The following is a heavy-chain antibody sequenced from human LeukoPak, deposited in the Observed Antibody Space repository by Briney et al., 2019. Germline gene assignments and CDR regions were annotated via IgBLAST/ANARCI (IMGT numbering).Heavy chain of an antibody. CDR2: IYYSGST. CDR1: GGSISSYY. J-gene: IGHJ4*02. Sequence: PSETLSLTCTVSGGSISSYYWSWIRQPPGKGLEWIGYIYYSGSTNYNPSLKSRVTISVDTSKNQFSLKLSSVTAADTAVYYFARDRDWNYGGFDYWGQGTLVTVSS. CDR3: ARDRDWNYGGFDY. D-gene: IGHD1-7*01. V-gene: IGHV4-59*01.